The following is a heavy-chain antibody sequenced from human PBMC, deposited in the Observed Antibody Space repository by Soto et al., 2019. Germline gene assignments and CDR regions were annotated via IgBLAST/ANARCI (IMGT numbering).Heavy chain of an antibody. CDR1: GFTFSSYG. J-gene: IGHJ5*02. D-gene: IGHD2-21*02. V-gene: IGHV3-33*01. CDR2: IWYDGSNK. CDR3: ARDLLAYCGGDCPNWFDP. Sequence: GGSLRLSCAASGFTFSSYGMHWVRQAPGKGLEWVAVIWYDGSNKYYADSVKGRFTISRDNSKNTLYLQMNSLRAEDTAVYYCARDLLAYCGGDCPNWFDPWGQGTLVTVSS.